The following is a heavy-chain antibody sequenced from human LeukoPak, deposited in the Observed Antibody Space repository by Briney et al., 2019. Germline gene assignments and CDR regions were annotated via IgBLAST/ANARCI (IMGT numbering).Heavy chain of an antibody. CDR2: IHYNGIT. CDR3: ARGGIRGYSAFDNLDF. CDR1: GSMYNYY. Sequence: SETLSLTCTVSGSMYNYYWSWIRQPPGKGLEWIGYIHYNGITNYSPSLKSRVTMSLDTSKNQVSLTLTSVTVADTAFYYCARGGIRGYSAFDNLDFWGLGTHVTVSS. V-gene: IGHV4-59*01. J-gene: IGHJ4*02. D-gene: IGHD5-12*01.